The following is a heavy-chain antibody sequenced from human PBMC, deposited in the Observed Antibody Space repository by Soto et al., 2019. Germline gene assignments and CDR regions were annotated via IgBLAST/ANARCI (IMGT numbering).Heavy chain of an antibody. CDR3: ARAWGYAFDF. CDR1: GGSISDGGYS. V-gene: IGHV4-30-2*01. CDR2: IYHSGST. Sequence: SVTMSLRCAVSGGSISDGGYSWSWIRQPPGKGLEWIGYIYHSGSTYYNPSLKSRVTISVDTSKNQFSLKLSSVTAADTAVYYCARAWGYAFDFWGQGTMVTVSS. J-gene: IGHJ3*01. D-gene: IGHD7-27*01.